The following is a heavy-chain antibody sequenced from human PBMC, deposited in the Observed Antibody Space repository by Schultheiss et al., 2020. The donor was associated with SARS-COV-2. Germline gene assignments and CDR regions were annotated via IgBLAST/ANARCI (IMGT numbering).Heavy chain of an antibody. D-gene: IGHD6-13*01. J-gene: IGHJ5*02. CDR1: GGSISSSSYY. Sequence: SETLSLTCTVSGGSISSSSYYWGWIRQPPGKGLEWIGSIYYSGSTYSNPSVKSRVTISVDRSKNQFSLKLSSVTAADTAVYYCAREAAAAAGGWFDPWGQGTLVTVAS. CDR3: AREAAAAAGGWFDP. CDR2: IYYSGST. V-gene: IGHV4-39*07.